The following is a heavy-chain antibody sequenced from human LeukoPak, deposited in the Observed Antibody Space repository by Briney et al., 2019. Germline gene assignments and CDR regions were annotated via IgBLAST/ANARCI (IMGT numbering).Heavy chain of an antibody. V-gene: IGHV4-59*12. J-gene: IGHJ4*02. CDR3: ARVCSGGSCYRPFDY. D-gene: IGHD2-15*01. CDR2: IYYSGST. CDR1: GGSISSYY. Sequence: PSETLSLTCTVSGGSISSYYWSWIRQPPGKGLEWIGYIYYSGSTYYNPSLKSRVTISVDTSKNQFSLKLSSVTAADTAVYYCARVCSGGSCYRPFDYWGQGTLVTVSS.